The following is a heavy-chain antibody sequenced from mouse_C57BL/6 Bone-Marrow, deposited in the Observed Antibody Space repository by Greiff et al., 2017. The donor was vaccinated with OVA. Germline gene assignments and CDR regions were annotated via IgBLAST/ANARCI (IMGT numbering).Heavy chain of an antibody. J-gene: IGHJ1*03. Sequence: EVKLQESGPGLVKPSQSLSLTCSVTGYSITSGYYWNWIRQFPGNKLEWMGYISYDGSNNYNQSLKNRTSLTRDTSTNQFFLQLNSLPTEDTATYDCARDISLWLRRHYWYFDGWGTGTTVTVSA. CDR2: ISYDGSN. CDR3: ARDISLWLRRHYWYFDG. V-gene: IGHV3-6*01. CDR1: GYSITSGYY. D-gene: IGHD2-2*01.